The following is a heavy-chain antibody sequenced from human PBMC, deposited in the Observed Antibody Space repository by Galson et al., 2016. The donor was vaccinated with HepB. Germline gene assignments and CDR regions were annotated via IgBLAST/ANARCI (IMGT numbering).Heavy chain of an antibody. J-gene: IGHJ5*02. CDR3: ARDQSDYINWYDP. D-gene: IGHD4-11*01. Sequence: SVKVSCKASGYTFISYTLHWVRQAPGQRLEWMAWINTATGDTRYSQKFQGGLSIIRDTSASTVYMEMSSLTSEDTAVYYCARDQSDYINWYDPWGQGTLVTVSS. CDR2: INTATGDT. V-gene: IGHV1-3*04. CDR1: GYTFISYT.